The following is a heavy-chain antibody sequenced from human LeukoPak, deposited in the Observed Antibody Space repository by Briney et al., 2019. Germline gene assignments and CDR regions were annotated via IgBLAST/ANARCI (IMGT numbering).Heavy chain of an antibody. CDR3: ARFVTGDGAFDI. D-gene: IGHD7-27*01. V-gene: IGHV4-39*01. CDR2: IYYSGST. CDR1: GASISGSSYY. J-gene: IGHJ3*02. Sequence: SETLSLTCTVSGASISGSSYYWVWIRQPPVKGLDWIGSIYYSGSTYYNPSLKSRVTISVDTSKNQFSLNLCSVTAADTAVYYCARFVTGDGAFDIWGQGTMVTVSS.